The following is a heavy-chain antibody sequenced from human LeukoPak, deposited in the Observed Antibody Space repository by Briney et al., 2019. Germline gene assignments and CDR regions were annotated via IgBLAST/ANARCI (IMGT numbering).Heavy chain of an antibody. Sequence: PGGSLRLSCVASGFSFSDSVMSWVRQAPGKGLEWLSAISGDGDVSYYAASVKGRFTISRDNAGNTVYLQMNSLRAEDTATYYCAKVGYCSNKCFRPHDYWGQGALVTV. CDR2: ISGDGDVS. D-gene: IGHD2-8*01. J-gene: IGHJ4*02. CDR3: AKVGYCSNKCFRPHDY. V-gene: IGHV3-23*01. CDR1: GFSFSDSV.